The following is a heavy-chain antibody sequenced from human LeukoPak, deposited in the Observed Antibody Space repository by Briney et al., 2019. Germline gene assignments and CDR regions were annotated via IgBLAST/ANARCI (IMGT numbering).Heavy chain of an antibody. J-gene: IGHJ4*02. CDR2: INGDNGNT. CDR1: GYNFPSYT. CDR3: ARSSSGTYHY. Sequence: ASVKVSCKTSGYNFPSYTMHWLRQAPGQSPEWMGSINGDNGNTRYSEKFQDRVTFTRNTSASSAYMELSSLRFEDTAVYYCARSSSGTYHYLGQGTLVTVSS. D-gene: IGHD3-10*01. V-gene: IGHV1-3*01.